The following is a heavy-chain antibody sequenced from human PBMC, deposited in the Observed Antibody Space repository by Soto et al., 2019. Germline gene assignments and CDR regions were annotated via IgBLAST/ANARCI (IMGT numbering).Heavy chain of an antibody. CDR1: GYTFTSYY. D-gene: IGHD6-13*01. J-gene: IGHJ4*02. CDR3: VRRSSDWHYLDY. V-gene: IGHV1-46*03. CDR2: INPTGGST. Sequence: ASVKVSCKASGYTFTSYYIHWVRQAPGQGLEWMAVINPTGGSTTYAQSLQGRVTMTRDTSTGTLYMELSSLRLEDTAIYYCVRRSSDWHYLDYWGQGTQVTVSS.